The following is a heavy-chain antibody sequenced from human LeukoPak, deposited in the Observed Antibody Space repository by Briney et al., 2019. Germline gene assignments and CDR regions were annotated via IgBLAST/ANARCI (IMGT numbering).Heavy chain of an antibody. D-gene: IGHD5-12*01. V-gene: IGHV3-7*01. CDR1: GFTFSSYW. Sequence: PGGSLRLSCAASGFTFSSYWMSWVRQAPGKGLEWVANIKQDGSEKYYVDSVKGRSTISRDNAKNSLYLQMNSLRAEDTAVYYCARAVVATTGVAYYFDYWGQGTLVTVSS. CDR2: IKQDGSEK. J-gene: IGHJ4*02. CDR3: ARAVVATTGVAYYFDY.